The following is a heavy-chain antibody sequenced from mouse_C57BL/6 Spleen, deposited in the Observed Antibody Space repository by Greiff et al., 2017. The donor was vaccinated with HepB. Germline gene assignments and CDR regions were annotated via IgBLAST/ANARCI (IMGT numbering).Heavy chain of an antibody. CDR3: AILLRYHYDAMDY. CDR2: IDPSDSYT. Sequence: QVQLQQSGAELVMPGASVKLSCKASGYTFTSYWMHWVKQRPGQGLEWIGEIDPSDSYTNYNQKFKGKSTLTVDKSSSTAYMQLSSLTSEDSAVYYCAILLRYHYDAMDYWGQGTSVTVSS. D-gene: IGHD1-1*01. J-gene: IGHJ4*01. V-gene: IGHV1-69*01. CDR1: GYTFTSYW.